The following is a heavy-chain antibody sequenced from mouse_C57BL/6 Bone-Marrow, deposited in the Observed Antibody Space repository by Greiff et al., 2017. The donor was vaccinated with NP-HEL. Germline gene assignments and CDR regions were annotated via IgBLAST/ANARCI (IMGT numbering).Heavy chain of an antibody. J-gene: IGHJ1*03. Sequence: VQLQQSGAELARPGASVKLSCKASGYTFTSYGISWVKQRTGQGLEWIGEIYPRSGNTYYNEKFKGKATLTADKSSSTAYMELRSLTSEDSAVYFCARDYGNPRYFDVWGTGTTVTVSS. D-gene: IGHD2-1*01. CDR2: IYPRSGNT. CDR1: GYTFTSYG. V-gene: IGHV1-81*01. CDR3: ARDYGNPRYFDV.